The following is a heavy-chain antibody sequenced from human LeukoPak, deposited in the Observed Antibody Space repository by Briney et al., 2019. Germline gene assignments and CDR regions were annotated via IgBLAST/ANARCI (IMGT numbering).Heavy chain of an antibody. CDR1: GGSISSYY. Sequence: SETLSLTCTVSGGSISSYYWSWIRQPPGKGLEWIGYVHYSGSTNYNPSLKSRVTISVDTSKNQFSLKRSSVTTADTAVYYCARVEEGYGSGRRGNFYYYYMDVWGKGTTVTISS. J-gene: IGHJ6*03. CDR3: ARVEEGYGSGRRGNFYYYYMDV. D-gene: IGHD3-10*01. CDR2: VHYSGST. V-gene: IGHV4-59*01.